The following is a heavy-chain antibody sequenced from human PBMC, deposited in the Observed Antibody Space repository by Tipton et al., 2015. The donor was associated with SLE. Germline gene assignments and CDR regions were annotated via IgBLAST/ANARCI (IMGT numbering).Heavy chain of an antibody. J-gene: IGHJ4*02. CDR3: ARTSTAISPFDY. V-gene: IGHV4-31*11. CDR1: GESVSGYF. D-gene: IGHD2-2*02. CDR2: SYYSGNT. Sequence: TLSLTCDVSGESVSGYFWTWIRQHPGKGLEWIGYSYYSGNTYYNPSLQGRVTISVDTSQNQFSLKLSSVTAADTAVYYCARTSTAISPFDYWGQGTLVTVSS.